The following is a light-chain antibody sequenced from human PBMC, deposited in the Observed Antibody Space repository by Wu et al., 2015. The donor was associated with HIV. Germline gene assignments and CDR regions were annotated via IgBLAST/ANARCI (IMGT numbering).Light chain of an antibody. Sequence: DIVVTQSPGTLSLSPGDRATLSCRASQSLANNYLAWYQQKPGQAPRLLMYGASSRAADIPDRFSGSGSGTDFTLTINRLETEDFAVYYCQQYGSSPFTFGPGTKVDIK. CDR1: QSLANNY. CDR3: QQYGSSPFT. CDR2: GAS. V-gene: IGKV3-20*01. J-gene: IGKJ3*01.